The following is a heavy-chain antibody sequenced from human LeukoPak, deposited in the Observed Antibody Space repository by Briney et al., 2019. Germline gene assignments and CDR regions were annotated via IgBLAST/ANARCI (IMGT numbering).Heavy chain of an antibody. CDR1: GGSFSGYY. CDR2: INHSGST. V-gene: IGHV4-34*01. D-gene: IGHD2-2*01. Sequence: SETLSLTCAVYGGSFSGYYWSWIRQPPGKGLEWIGEINHSGSTNYNPSLKSRVTISVDTSKNQFSLKLSSVTAADTAVYYCARIPTNAVPAAHNGFDIWGQGTMLTVSS. CDR3: ARIPTNAVPAAHNGFDI. J-gene: IGHJ3*02.